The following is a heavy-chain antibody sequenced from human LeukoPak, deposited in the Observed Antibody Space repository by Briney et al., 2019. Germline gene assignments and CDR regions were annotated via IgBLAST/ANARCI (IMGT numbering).Heavy chain of an antibody. CDR3: ARGLGIVYDY. Sequence: GGSLRLSCAASGFTVSRNYMSWVRQAPGKGLEWVSVLYSGGSTNYADSVKGRFIISRDNSKNTLYLQMNSLRVEDTAVYYCARGLGIVYDYWGQGTLVTVSS. V-gene: IGHV3-66*01. CDR1: GFTVSRNY. J-gene: IGHJ4*02. CDR2: LYSGGST. D-gene: IGHD3-16*02.